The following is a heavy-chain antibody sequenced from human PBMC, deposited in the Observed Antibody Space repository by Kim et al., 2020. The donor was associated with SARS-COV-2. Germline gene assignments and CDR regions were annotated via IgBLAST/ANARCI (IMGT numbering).Heavy chain of an antibody. Sequence: SETLSLTCTVSGGSISSGGYYWSWIRQHPGKGLEWIGYIYYSGSTYYNPSLKSRVTISVDTTKNQFSLKLSYVPAADTAVYYCARVLGAITLFGVVIVDWFDPWGQGTLVTVSS. J-gene: IGHJ5*02. D-gene: IGHD3-3*01. V-gene: IGHV4-31*03. CDR2: IYYSGST. CDR3: ARVLGAITLFGVVIVDWFDP. CDR1: GGSISSGGYY.